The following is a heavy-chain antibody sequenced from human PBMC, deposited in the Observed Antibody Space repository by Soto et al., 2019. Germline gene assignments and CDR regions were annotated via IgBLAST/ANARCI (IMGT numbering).Heavy chain of an antibody. D-gene: IGHD4-4*01. CDR3: ATRTVSHIFY. Sequence: ELQLVESGGGLVQPGGSLRLSGSASGFTFTDYEMNCVRQAPGQALEWVSYINTVGLTIYYADSVKGRFTICRDNAEDAVDLRMKRLRAASTAVYYCATRTVSHIFYWGESTLVSVSS. J-gene: IGHJ4*02. CDR1: GFTFTDYE. V-gene: IGHV3-48*03. CDR2: INTVGLTI.